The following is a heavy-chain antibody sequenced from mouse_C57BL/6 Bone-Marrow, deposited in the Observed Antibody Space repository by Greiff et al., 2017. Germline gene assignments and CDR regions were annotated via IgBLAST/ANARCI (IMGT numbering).Heavy chain of an antibody. Sequence: QVQLQQPGTELVKPGASVKLSCKASGYTFTSYWMHWVKQRPGQGLEWIGNINPSNGGTNYNEKFKSKATLTVDKSSSTAYMQLSSLTSADSAVSDCARGRLLREYFDYWGQGTTLTVSS. V-gene: IGHV1-53*01. J-gene: IGHJ2*01. D-gene: IGHD2-3*01. CDR2: INPSNGGT. CDR3: ARGRLLREYFDY. CDR1: GYTFTSYW.